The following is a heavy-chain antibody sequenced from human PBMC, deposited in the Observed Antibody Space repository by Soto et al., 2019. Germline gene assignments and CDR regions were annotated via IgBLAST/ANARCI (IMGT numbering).Heavy chain of an antibody. Sequence: GGPRRRSCAASGFTCISYARHWVRRAPGKGLEWVAVISYDGSNKYYADSVKGRFTISRDNAKNSLYLQMNSLRAEDTAVYYCARALYGDYGHWFDPWGQGTLVTVS. CDR3: ARALYGDYGHWFDP. D-gene: IGHD4-17*01. CDR1: GFTCISYA. CDR2: ISYDGSNK. V-gene: IGHV3-30-3*01. J-gene: IGHJ5*02.